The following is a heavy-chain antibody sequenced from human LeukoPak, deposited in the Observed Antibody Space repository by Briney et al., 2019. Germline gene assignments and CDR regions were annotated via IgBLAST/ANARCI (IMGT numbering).Heavy chain of an antibody. Sequence: GGSLRLSCAVSGITLSNYGMSWVRQAPGKGLEWVTGISDSGGRTNYADSVKGRFTISRDNPKNTLYLQMNSLRTEDTAVYFCAKRGVVIRVILVGFHKEAYYFDSWGQGALVTVSS. CDR3: AKRGVVIRVILVGFHKEAYYFDS. J-gene: IGHJ4*02. CDR1: GITLSNYG. D-gene: IGHD3-22*01. CDR2: ISDSGGRT. V-gene: IGHV3-23*01.